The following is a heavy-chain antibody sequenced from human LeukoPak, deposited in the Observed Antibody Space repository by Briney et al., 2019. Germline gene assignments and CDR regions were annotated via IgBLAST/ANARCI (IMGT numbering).Heavy chain of an antibody. D-gene: IGHD3-10*01. CDR2: IKQDGSEK. CDR1: GFTFSSYH. J-gene: IGHJ4*02. Sequence: PGGSLRLSCEVSGFTFSSYHMNWVRQAPGKGLEWVANIKQDGSEKYYVDSVKGRFTISRDNAKNSLYLQMNSLRAEDTAVYYCARVWVRYYGSGSYYNGLSYFDYWGQGTLVTVSS. V-gene: IGHV3-7*01. CDR3: ARVWVRYYGSGSYYNGLSYFDY.